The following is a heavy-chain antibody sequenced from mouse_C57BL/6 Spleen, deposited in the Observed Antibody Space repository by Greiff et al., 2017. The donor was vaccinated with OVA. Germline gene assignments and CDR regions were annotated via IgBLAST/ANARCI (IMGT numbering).Heavy chain of an antibody. CDR3: ARDYYGSPWFAY. CDR1: GYAFSSSW. V-gene: IGHV1-82*01. J-gene: IGHJ3*01. D-gene: IGHD1-1*01. CDR2: IYPGDGDT. Sequence: VQLQQSGPELVKPGASVKISCKASGYAFSSSWMNWVKQRPGKGLEWIGRIYPGDGDTNYNGKFKGKATLTADKSSSTAYMQLSSLTSEDSAVYFCARDYYGSPWFAYWGQGTLVTVSA.